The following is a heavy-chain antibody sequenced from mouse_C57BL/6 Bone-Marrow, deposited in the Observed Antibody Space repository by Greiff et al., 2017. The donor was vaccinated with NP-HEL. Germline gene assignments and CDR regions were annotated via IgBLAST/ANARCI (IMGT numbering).Heavy chain of an antibody. CDR2: IWTGGGT. D-gene: IGHD3-2*02. V-gene: IGHV2-9-1*01. Sequence: VKLVESGPGLVAPSQSLSITCTVSGFSLTSYAISWVRQPPGKGLEWLGVIWTGGGTNYNSALKSRLSISKDNSKSQVFLKMNSLQTDDTARYYCARRRLDSSGLYYAMDYWGQGTSVTVSS. CDR3: ARRRLDSSGLYYAMDY. J-gene: IGHJ4*01. CDR1: GFSLTSYA.